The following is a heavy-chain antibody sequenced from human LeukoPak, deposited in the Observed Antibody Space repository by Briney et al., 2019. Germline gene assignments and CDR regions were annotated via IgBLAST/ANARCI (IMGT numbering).Heavy chain of an antibody. V-gene: IGHV1-69*13. D-gene: IGHD3-16*02. J-gene: IGHJ4*02. CDR3: ARGGMITFGEVIVPDIDY. CDR2: VIPIFGTA. CDR1: GSTFSSYA. Sequence: GASVKVSCKASGSTFSSYAISWVRQAPGQGLEWMGGVIPIFGTANYAQKFQGRGTITADESTSTAYMELSSLRSEDTAVYYCARGGMITFGEVIVPDIDYWGQGTLVTVSS.